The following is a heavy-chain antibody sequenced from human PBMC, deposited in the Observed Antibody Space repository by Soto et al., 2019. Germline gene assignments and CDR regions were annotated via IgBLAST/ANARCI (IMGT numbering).Heavy chain of an antibody. CDR1: GYSFTSYW. V-gene: IGHV5-10-1*01. J-gene: IGHJ6*02. D-gene: IGHD2-2*01. CDR2: IDPSDSYT. Sequence: GESLKIACKGSGYSFTSYWISWVRQMPGKGLEWMGRIDPSDSYTNYSPSFQGHVTISADKSISTAYLQWSSLKASDTAMYYCARPNCSSTSCRAYYYGMDVWGQGTTVTVSS. CDR3: ARPNCSSTSCRAYYYGMDV.